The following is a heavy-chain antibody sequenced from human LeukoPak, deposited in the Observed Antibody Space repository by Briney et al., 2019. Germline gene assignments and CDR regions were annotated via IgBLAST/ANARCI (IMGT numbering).Heavy chain of an antibody. CDR1: GGTFSSYA. CDR3: ARRLAAAAGIYYYYYMDV. D-gene: IGHD6-13*01. J-gene: IGHJ6*03. V-gene: IGHV1-69*13. Sequence: GASVRVSCKASGGTFSSYAISWVRQAPGQGLEWMGGIIPIFGTANYAQKFQGRVTITADESTSTAYMELSSLRSEDTAVYYCARRLAAAAGIYYYYYMDVWGKGTTVTVSS. CDR2: IIPIFGTA.